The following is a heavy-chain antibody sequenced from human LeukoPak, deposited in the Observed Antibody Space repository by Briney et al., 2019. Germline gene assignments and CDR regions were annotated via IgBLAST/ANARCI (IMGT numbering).Heavy chain of an antibody. Sequence: SGGSLRLSCAASGFIFSSYGMHRVRQAPGQGLEWVAVIWYDGSNEYYADSVKGRFTIYRDNSKNTLYLQMNSLRAEDTAVYYCARDHSYGGKIPLFDYWGQGTLVTVSS. D-gene: IGHD4-23*01. CDR3: ARDHSYGGKIPLFDY. V-gene: IGHV3-33*01. CDR1: GFIFSSYG. CDR2: IWYDGSNE. J-gene: IGHJ4*02.